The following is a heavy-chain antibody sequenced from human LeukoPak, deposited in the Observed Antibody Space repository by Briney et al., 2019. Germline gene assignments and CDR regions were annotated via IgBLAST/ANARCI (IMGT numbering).Heavy chain of an antibody. CDR1: GFTVSSNY. D-gene: IGHD6-19*01. V-gene: IGHV3-66*01. CDR2: IYSGGST. Sequence: GGSLRLSCAASGFTVSSNYMSWVRQAPGKGLEWVSVIYSGGSTYYADSVKGRFTISRDNSKNTVYLQMNSLRPEDTAVYYCARERYNSGWYPADYWGQGTLVTVSS. CDR3: ARERYNSGWYPADY. J-gene: IGHJ4*02.